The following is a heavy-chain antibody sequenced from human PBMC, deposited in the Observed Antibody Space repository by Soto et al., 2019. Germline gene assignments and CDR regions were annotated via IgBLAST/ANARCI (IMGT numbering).Heavy chain of an antibody. Sequence: SGPTLVNPTQTLTLTCTFSGFSLSTSGVGVGWIRQPPGKALEWLALIYWDDDKRYSPSLKSRLTITKDTSKNQVVLTMTNMDPVDTATYYCAHSGTFGHTAYCSSTSCHRGSWFDPWGQGTLVTVSS. CDR3: AHSGTFGHTAYCSSTSCHRGSWFDP. CDR2: IYWDDDK. CDR1: GFSLSTSGVG. J-gene: IGHJ5*02. D-gene: IGHD2-2*01. V-gene: IGHV2-5*02.